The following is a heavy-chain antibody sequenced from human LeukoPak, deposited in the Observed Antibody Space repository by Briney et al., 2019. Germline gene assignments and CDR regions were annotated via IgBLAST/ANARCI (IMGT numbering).Heavy chain of an antibody. CDR2: IYGGGGT. J-gene: IGHJ4*02. CDR1: GFTVSSSY. D-gene: IGHD6-19*01. CDR3: ARVGVGTVAGNYFDD. V-gene: IGHV3-53*04. Sequence: EGSLRLSCTASGFTVSSSYMTWVRQAPGKGLEWVSLIYGGGGTYYADSVKGRFTISRHNSENTLYLEMNSLRPEDTAVYYCARVGVGTVAGNYFDDWGQGTLVTVSS.